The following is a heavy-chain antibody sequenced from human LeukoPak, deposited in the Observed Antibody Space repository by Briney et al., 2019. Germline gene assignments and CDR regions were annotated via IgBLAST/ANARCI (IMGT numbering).Heavy chain of an antibody. Sequence: SETLSLTCTVSRGSISGYYWSWIRQPPGRGLEWIAYIYYTGTTNYNPSLKSRVTISLDTSQNQFSLKLNSVTAADTAVYYCARHRIFGVPVDPWGQGTLVTVSS. D-gene: IGHD3-3*02. V-gene: IGHV4-59*08. J-gene: IGHJ5*02. CDR1: RGSISGYY. CDR2: IYYTGTT. CDR3: ARHRIFGVPVDP.